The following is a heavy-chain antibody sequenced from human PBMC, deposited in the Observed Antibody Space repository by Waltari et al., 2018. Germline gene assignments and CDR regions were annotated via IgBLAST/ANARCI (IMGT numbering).Heavy chain of an antibody. V-gene: IGHV3-9*01. CDR1: GFTFDDYA. Sequence: EVQLVESGGGLVQPGRSLRLSCAASGFTFDDYAMHWVRQAPGKGLEWVSGISWNSGSIGYADSVKGRFTISRDNAKNSLYLQMNSLRAEDTALYYCAKDMYSSSWYVFDYWGQGTLVTVSS. D-gene: IGHD6-13*01. J-gene: IGHJ4*02. CDR3: AKDMYSSSWYVFDY. CDR2: ISWNSGSI.